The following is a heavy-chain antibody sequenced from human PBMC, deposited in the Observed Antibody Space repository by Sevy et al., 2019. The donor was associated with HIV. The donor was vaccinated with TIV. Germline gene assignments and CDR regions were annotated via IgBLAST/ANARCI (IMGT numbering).Heavy chain of an antibody. V-gene: IGHV3-53*01. CDR2: IYSGGST. J-gene: IGHJ5*02. Sequence: GGSLRLSCAASGITVSSNYMSWIRQAPGKGLEWVSVIYSGGSTYYADSMKGRFTISRDNSKNTLYLQMNSLRAEDTAVYYCAREGGGGRQLVQPGWFDPWGLGSLGTVSS. CDR3: AREGGGGRQLVQPGWFDP. D-gene: IGHD6-6*01. CDR1: GITVSSNY.